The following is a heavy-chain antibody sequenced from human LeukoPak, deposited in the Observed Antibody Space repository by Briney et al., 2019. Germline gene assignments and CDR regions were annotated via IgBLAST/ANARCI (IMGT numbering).Heavy chain of an antibody. CDR3: ARDPITMVRGVIITRGYYFDY. Sequence: GGSLRLSCAASGFTFSSYAMHWVRQAPGKGLEWVAVISYDGSNKYYADSVKGRFTISRDNSKNMLYLQMNSLRAEDTAVYYCARDPITMVRGVIITRGYYFDYWGQGTLVTVSS. V-gene: IGHV3-30*01. J-gene: IGHJ4*02. D-gene: IGHD3-10*01. CDR1: GFTFSSYA. CDR2: ISYDGSNK.